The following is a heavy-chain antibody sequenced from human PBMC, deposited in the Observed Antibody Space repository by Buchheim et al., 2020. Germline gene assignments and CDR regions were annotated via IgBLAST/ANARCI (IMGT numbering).Heavy chain of an antibody. J-gene: IGHJ3*02. CDR2: ISSSSSYI. V-gene: IGHV3-21*01. D-gene: IGHD3-3*01. CDR1: GFTFSSYS. Sequence: EVQLVESGGGLVKPGGSLRLSCAASGFTFSSYSMNWVRQAPGKGLEWVSSISSSSSYIYYADSVKGRFTISRDNAKNSLYLQMNSLRAEDRAVYYCARTYYDFWSGYFGGVEDAFDIWGQGT. CDR3: ARTYYDFWSGYFGGVEDAFDI.